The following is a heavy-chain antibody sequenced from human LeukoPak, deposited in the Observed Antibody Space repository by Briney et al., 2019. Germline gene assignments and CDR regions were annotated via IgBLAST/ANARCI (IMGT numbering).Heavy chain of an antibody. CDR1: GFTFSSYA. CDR2: ISYDGSNK. J-gene: IGHJ5*02. Sequence: PGGSLRLSCAASGFTFSSYAMHWVRQAPGKGLEWVAVISYDGSNKYYADSVKGRFTISRDNSKNTLYLQMNSLRAEDTAVYYCARESRGEIRYFDWLRVSVPYKNWFDPWGQGTLVTVSS. V-gene: IGHV3-30*04. D-gene: IGHD3-9*01. CDR3: ARESRGEIRYFDWLRVSVPYKNWFDP.